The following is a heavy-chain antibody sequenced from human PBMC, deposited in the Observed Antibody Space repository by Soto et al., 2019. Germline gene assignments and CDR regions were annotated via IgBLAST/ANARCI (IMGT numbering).Heavy chain of an antibody. D-gene: IGHD3-10*01. CDR2: IHYSGST. CDR1: GGSISSTYY. V-gene: IGHV4-31*03. J-gene: IGHJ4*02. Sequence: QVQLQESGPGLVKPSQTLSLTCTVSGGSISSTYYWSWVRHHPGKGLEWIGYIHYSGSTYYNPSLASRLTISIDTSKNQFYLKLSSVTAADTAMYYCARRESGRPLDYWGQGTLVTVSS. CDR3: ARRESGRPLDY.